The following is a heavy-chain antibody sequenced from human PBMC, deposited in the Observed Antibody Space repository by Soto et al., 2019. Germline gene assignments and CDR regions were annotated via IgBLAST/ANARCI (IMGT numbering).Heavy chain of an antibody. CDR2: ISSSSSTI. CDR1: GFTFSSYS. Sequence: LRLSCAASGFTFSSYSMNWVRQAPGKGLEWVSYISSSSSTIYYADSVKGRFTISRDNAKNSLYLQMNSLRDEDTAVYYCRAQGPDYYDSSGYHWDAFDIWGQGTMVTVSS. J-gene: IGHJ3*02. V-gene: IGHV3-48*02. D-gene: IGHD3-22*01. CDR3: RAQGPDYYDSSGYHWDAFDI.